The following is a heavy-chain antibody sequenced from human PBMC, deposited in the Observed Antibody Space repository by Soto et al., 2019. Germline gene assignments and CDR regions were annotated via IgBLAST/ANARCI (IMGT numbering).Heavy chain of an antibody. CDR3: ARGRGYSGYDNNWFDP. J-gene: IGHJ5*02. D-gene: IGHD5-12*01. V-gene: IGHV1-69*13. Sequence: GASVKVSCKTSGDTFNNYAISWVRQAPGQGLEWMGGIIPILGTTNYAQKFQGRVTITADESTSTAYMELSSLRSEDTAVYYCARGRGYSGYDNNWFDPWGQGTLVTVSS. CDR1: GDTFNNYA. CDR2: IIPILGTT.